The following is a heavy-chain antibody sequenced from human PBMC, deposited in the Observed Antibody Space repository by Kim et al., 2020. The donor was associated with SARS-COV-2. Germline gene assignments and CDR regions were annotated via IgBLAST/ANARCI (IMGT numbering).Heavy chain of an antibody. V-gene: IGHV3-23*01. CDR3: ARHLQVTTVTFYWHFDL. Sequence: GGSLRLSCAASGFTFGNSAMSWVRRVPGKGLEWVSGIFGSGAGTYYADSVKGRFTISRDNSKSTLYLQLNNLRPDDTAVYYCARHLQVTTVTFYWHFDLWGRGTLVTVSS. CDR2: IFGSGAGT. J-gene: IGHJ2*01. D-gene: IGHD4-17*01. CDR1: GFTFGNSA.